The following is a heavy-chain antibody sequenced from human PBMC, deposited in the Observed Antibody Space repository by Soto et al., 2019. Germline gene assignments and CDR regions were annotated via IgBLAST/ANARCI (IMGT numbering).Heavy chain of an antibody. CDR2: ISVSGGTI. V-gene: IGHV3-23*01. Sequence: GGSLRLSCAASGFTFRNYAMSWVRHAPGKGLEWVAAISVSGGTIYYADSVKGRFTVSRDNSKNTLYLQMNSLKVEDTALYYCAKADPSTGPFDYWGQGTLVTVSS. CDR1: GFTFRNYA. CDR3: AKADPSTGPFDY. J-gene: IGHJ4*02. D-gene: IGHD4-17*01.